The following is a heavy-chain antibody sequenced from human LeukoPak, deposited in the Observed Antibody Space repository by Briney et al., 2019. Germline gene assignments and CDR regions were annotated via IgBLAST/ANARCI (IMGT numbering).Heavy chain of an antibody. CDR3: ARGASMVRGVRDFDY. J-gene: IGHJ4*02. CDR1: GGSFSGYY. V-gene: IGHV4-34*01. CDR2: INHSGST. Sequence: SETLPLTCAVYGGSFSGYYWSWIRQPPGKGLEWIGEINHSGSTNYNPSLKSRVTISVDTSKNQFPLKLSSVTAADTAVYYCARGASMVRGVRDFDYWGQGTLATVSS. D-gene: IGHD3-10*01.